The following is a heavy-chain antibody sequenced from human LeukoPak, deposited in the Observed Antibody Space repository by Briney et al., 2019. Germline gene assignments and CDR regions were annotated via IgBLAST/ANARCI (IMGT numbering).Heavy chain of an antibody. Sequence: SETLSLTCTVSGGSISSSSYYWGWIRQPPGKGLEWIGSIYYSGSTYYNPSLKSRVTISVDTSKNQFSLKLSSVTAADTAVYYCARRYYDFWSGCYGHNWFDPWGQGTLVTVSS. V-gene: IGHV4-39*01. D-gene: IGHD3-3*01. CDR2: IYYSGST. J-gene: IGHJ5*02. CDR1: GGSISSSSYY. CDR3: ARRYYDFWSGCYGHNWFDP.